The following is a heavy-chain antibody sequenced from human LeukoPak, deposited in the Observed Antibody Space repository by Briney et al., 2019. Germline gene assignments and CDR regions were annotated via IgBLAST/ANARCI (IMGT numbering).Heavy chain of an antibody. D-gene: IGHD6-13*01. Sequence: PSETLSLTCTVSGYSISSGYYWGWIRPPPGKGLEWIGSIYHSGSTYYNPSLKSRVTISVDMSKPQFYLELSSVTAADTAVYYCARDLMGIAYRGAFYYWGQGTLVTVSS. V-gene: IGHV4-38-2*02. CDR3: ARDLMGIAYRGAFYY. CDR2: IYHSGST. J-gene: IGHJ4*02. CDR1: GYSISSGYY.